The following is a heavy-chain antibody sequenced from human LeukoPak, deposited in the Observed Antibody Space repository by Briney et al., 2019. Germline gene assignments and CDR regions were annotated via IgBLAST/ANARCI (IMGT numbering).Heavy chain of an antibody. CDR2: IIPILGIA. CDR1: GYTFTGYY. D-gene: IGHD3-22*01. V-gene: IGHV1-69*02. Sequence: SVKVSCKASGYTFTGYYMHWVRQAPGQGLEWMGRIIPILGIANYAQKFQGRVTITADKSTSTAYMELSSLRSEDTAVYYCASSGDSSGYSPYYYYGMDVWGQGTTVTVSS. CDR3: ASSGDSSGYSPYYYYGMDV. J-gene: IGHJ6*02.